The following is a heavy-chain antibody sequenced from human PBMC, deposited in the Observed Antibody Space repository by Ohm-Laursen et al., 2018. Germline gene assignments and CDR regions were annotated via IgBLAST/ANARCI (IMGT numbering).Heavy chain of an antibody. V-gene: IGHV3-21*01. D-gene: IGHD3-22*01. CDR1: GFTFSTYS. Sequence: GSLRLSCSATGFTFSTYSMNWVRQAPGRGLEWVSSITTSSTYIYYSDSVKGRFTISRDNAKNSLYLQMNSLRAEDTAVYYCASSGSYYASGYWGQGTLVTVSS. CDR3: ASSGSYYASGY. CDR2: ITTSSTYI. J-gene: IGHJ4*02.